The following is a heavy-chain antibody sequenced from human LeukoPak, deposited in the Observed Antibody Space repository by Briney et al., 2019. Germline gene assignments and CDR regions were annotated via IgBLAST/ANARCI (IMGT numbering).Heavy chain of an antibody. CDR3: ARVGWRTSYYYYMDV. CDR1: GGSISSGDYY. CDR2: IYYSGST. D-gene: IGHD1-14*01. Sequence: NPSQTLSLTCTVSGGSISSGDYYWSWIRQPPGKGLEWIGYIYYSGSTYYNPSLKSRVTISVDTSKNQFSLKLSSVTAADTAVYYCARVGWRTSYYYYMDVWGKGTTVTVSS. V-gene: IGHV4-30-4*08. J-gene: IGHJ6*03.